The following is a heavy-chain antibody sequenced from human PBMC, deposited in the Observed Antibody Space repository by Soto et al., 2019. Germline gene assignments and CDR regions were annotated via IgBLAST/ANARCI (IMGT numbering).Heavy chain of an antibody. CDR2: IHNSGTT. D-gene: IGHD3-16*02. CDR3: ARGVTFGGVIAPRFDP. J-gene: IGHJ5*02. V-gene: IGHV4-31*03. Sequence: SETLSLTCTVSGGSISSGDYYWSWIRQHPGKDLEWIGYIHNSGTTYYIPPLKSRVTMSVDTSKNQLSLKVTSVTAADTAVYYCARGVTFGGVIAPRFDPWGQGTLVTVSS. CDR1: GGSISSGDYY.